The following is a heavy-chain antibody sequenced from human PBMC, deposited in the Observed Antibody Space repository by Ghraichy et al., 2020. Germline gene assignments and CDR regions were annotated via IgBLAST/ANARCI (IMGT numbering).Heavy chain of an antibody. CDR1: EYSFPTYW. V-gene: IGHV5-51*01. CDR2: IYPDDSET. D-gene: IGHD3-22*01. Sequence: GESLNISCQGSEYSFPTYWIAWVRQMPGKGLEWMVIIYPDDSETRYSPSFQCQVTISADKSVNTAYLQWCSLKASDTAMYYCARGGTYYDSSGFDSWGQGTRVTVSS. CDR3: ARGGTYYDSSGFDS. J-gene: IGHJ4*02.